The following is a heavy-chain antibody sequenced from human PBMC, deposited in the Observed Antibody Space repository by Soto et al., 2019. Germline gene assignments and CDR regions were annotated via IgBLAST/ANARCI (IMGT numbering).Heavy chain of an antibody. CDR1: GYTFTSYG. Sequence: ASVKVSCKASGYTFTSYGISWVQQAPGQGLEWMGWISAYNGNTNYAQKLQGRVTMTTDTSTSTAYMELRSLRSDDTAVYYCARAHHMVYAIGYWFDPWGQGTLVTVSS. V-gene: IGHV1-18*01. D-gene: IGHD2-8*01. CDR2: ISAYNGNT. CDR3: ARAHHMVYAIGYWFDP. J-gene: IGHJ5*02.